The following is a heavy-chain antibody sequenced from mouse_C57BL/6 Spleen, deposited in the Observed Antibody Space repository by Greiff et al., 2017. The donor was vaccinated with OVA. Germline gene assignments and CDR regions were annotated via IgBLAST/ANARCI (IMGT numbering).Heavy chain of an antibody. CDR2: IYPGDGDT. CDR3: AREGLRQGYFDV. J-gene: IGHJ1*03. D-gene: IGHD1-1*01. V-gene: IGHV1-82*01. CDR1: GYAFSSSW. Sequence: QVQLQQSGPELVKPGASVKISCKASGYAFSSSWMNWVKQRPGKGLEWIGRIYPGDGDTNYNGKFKGKATLTADKSSSIAYMQLSSLTSEDSAVYFCAREGLRQGYFDVWGTGTTVTVSS.